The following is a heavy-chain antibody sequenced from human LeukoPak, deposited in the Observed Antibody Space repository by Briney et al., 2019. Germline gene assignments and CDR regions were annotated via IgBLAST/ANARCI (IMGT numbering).Heavy chain of an antibody. J-gene: IGHJ4*02. CDR1: GFTFSSYA. CDR2: ISGSGGST. D-gene: IGHD1-26*01. CDR3: AKDISLWELPLAFDY. V-gene: IGHV3-23*01. Sequence: PGGSLRLSCAASGFTFSSYAMSWVRQAPGKGLEWVSAISGSGGSTYYADSVKGRFTISRDNSKNTLYLQMNSLRAEDTAVYYCAKDISLWELPLAFDYWGQGTLVTVSS.